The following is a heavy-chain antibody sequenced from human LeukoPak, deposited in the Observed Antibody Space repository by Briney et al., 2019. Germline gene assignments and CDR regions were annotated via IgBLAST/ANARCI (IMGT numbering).Heavy chain of an antibody. CDR3: ARVESGSPSFHY. D-gene: IGHD1-26*01. CDR2: IRYDGSNK. J-gene: IGHJ4*02. Sequence: GGSLRLSCAASGFTFGSYGMHWVRQAPGKGLEWVAFIRYDGSNKYYADSVKGRFTISRDNSKNTLYLQMNSLRAEDTAVYYCARVESGSPSFHYWGQGTLVTVSS. CDR1: GFTFGSYG. V-gene: IGHV3-30*02.